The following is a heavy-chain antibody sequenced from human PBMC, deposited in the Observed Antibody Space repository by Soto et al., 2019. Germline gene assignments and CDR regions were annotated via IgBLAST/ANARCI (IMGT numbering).Heavy chain of an antibody. Sequence: SQTLSLTCAISGDSVSSNSAAWNWVRQSPSRGLEWLGRTYYRSKWYNDYAVSVKSRITINPDTSTNQFSLQLNSVTPEDTAVYYRARERVIAVATSYYYYGMDVWGQGTTVTVSS. V-gene: IGHV6-1*01. D-gene: IGHD6-19*01. CDR2: TYYRSKWYN. CDR3: ARERVIAVATSYYYYGMDV. J-gene: IGHJ6*02. CDR1: GDSVSSNSAA.